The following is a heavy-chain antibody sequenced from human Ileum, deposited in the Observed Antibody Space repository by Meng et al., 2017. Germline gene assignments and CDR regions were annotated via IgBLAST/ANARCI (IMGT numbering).Heavy chain of an antibody. D-gene: IGHD1-14*01. CDR3: ATSRTFDY. CDR2: ISGGTGTP. J-gene: IGHJ4*02. CDR1: GFAFRTYA. Sequence: GGSLRLSCAASGFAFRTYALTWVRQAPGKGLEWVAVISGGTGTPYYADSVQGRFTISRDNAKNSLYLQMNSLRAEDTALYYCATSRTFDYWGQGTLVTVSS. V-gene: IGHV3-23*01.